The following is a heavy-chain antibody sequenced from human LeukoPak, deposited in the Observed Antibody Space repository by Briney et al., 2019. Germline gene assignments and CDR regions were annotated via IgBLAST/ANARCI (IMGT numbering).Heavy chain of an antibody. D-gene: IGHD3-9*01. CDR2: ISGSGGST. J-gene: IGHJ3*02. CDR1: GFTFSSYP. Sequence: GGSLRLSCAASGFTFSSYPMSWVRPAPGKGLEGVSAISGSGGSTYYADSVKGRFTISRDNSKNTLYLQMNSLRAEDTAVYYCAKPGDYDILTGYLDAFDIWGQGTMVTVSS. V-gene: IGHV3-23*01. CDR3: AKPGDYDILTGYLDAFDI.